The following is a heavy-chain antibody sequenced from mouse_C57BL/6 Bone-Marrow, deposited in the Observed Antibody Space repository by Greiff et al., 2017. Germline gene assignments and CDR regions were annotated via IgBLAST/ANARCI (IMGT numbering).Heavy chain of an antibody. CDR2: INPNNGGT. CDR1: GYTFTDYY. J-gene: IGHJ2*01. CDR3: ARLWSYYFDY. D-gene: IGHD1-1*02. Sequence: EVQLQQSGPELVKPGASVKISCKASGYTFTDYYMNWVKQSPGKSLEWIGDINPNNGGTSYNQKFKGKATLTVDKSSSTAYMELRSLTSEDSAVYYCARLWSYYFDYWGQGTTLTVSA. V-gene: IGHV1-26*01.